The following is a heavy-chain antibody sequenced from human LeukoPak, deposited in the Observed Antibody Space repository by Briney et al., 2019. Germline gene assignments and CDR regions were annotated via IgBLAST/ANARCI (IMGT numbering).Heavy chain of an antibody. CDR1: GGSISSYY. J-gene: IGHJ4*02. D-gene: IGHD5-12*01. V-gene: IGHV4-59*12. CDR3: ARGGEYILAKMFEY. CDR2: IYYSGST. Sequence: SETLSLTCTVSGGSISSYYLSWIRQPPGKGLEWVGYIYYSGSTTYNPSLKSRVTISVDTSKNQFSLKLSSVTAADTAVYYCARGGEYILAKMFEYWGQGTLVTVSS.